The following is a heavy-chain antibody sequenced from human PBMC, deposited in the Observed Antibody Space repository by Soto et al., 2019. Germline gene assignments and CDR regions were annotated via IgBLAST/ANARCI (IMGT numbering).Heavy chain of an antibody. CDR3: AREGCSGGSCYYGMDV. CDR2: IIPIFGTA. D-gene: IGHD2-15*01. Sequence: QVQLVQSGAEVKKPGSSVKVSCKASGGTFSSYAISWVRQAPGQGLERMGGIIPIFGTANYAQKFQGRVTITADESTSTAYMELSSLRSEDTAVYYCAREGCSGGSCYYGMDVWGQGTTVTVSS. V-gene: IGHV1-69*01. J-gene: IGHJ6*02. CDR1: GGTFSSYA.